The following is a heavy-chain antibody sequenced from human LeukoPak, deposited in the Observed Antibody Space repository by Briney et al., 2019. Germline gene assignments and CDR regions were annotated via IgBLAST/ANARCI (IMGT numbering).Heavy chain of an antibody. CDR2: IEQDGSEK. V-gene: IGHV3-7*01. D-gene: IGHD3-10*01. CDR3: ARGQRITMVRGVAPIAEYFQH. J-gene: IGHJ1*01. CDR1: GFTFSSYW. Sequence: GGSLRLSCAASGFTFSSYWMSWVRQAPGKGLEWVANIEQDGSEKYYVDSVKGRFSISRDNAKNTLYLQMNSLRAEDTAVYYCARGQRITMVRGVAPIAEYFQHWSQGTLVTVSS.